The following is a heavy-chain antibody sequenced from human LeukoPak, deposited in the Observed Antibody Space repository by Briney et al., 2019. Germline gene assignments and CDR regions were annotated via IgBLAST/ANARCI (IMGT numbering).Heavy chain of an antibody. Sequence: PSETLSLTCTVSGGSISSYYWTWIRQPPGAGLEWIGDIYYTGSTNYNPSLKSRVTMSIDTSKNQFSLRLSSVTAADTAVYYCARPILDIVVVPAAKSANAFDIWGQGTMVTVSS. CDR3: ARPILDIVVVPAAKSANAFDI. D-gene: IGHD2-2*03. V-gene: IGHV4-59*08. J-gene: IGHJ3*02. CDR2: IYYTGST. CDR1: GGSISSYY.